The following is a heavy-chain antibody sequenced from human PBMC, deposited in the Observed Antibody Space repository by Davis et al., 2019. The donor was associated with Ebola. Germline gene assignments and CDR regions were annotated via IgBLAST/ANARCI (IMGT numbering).Heavy chain of an antibody. CDR2: IYSGGST. CDR3: AKKGAGSYYYYYGMDV. D-gene: IGHD3-10*01. J-gene: IGHJ6*02. CDR1: GFTVSSNY. Sequence: GESLKISCAASGFTVSSNYMSWVRQAPGKGLEWVSVIYSGGSTYYADSVKGRFTTSRDNSKNTLYLQMNSLRAEDTAVYYCAKKGAGSYYYYYGMDVWGQGTTVTVSS. V-gene: IGHV3-53*01.